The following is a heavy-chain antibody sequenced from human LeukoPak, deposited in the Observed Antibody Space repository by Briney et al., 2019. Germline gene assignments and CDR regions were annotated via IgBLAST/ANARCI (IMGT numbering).Heavy chain of an antibody. CDR1: GGSISSHY. J-gene: IGHJ4*02. D-gene: IGHD5-18*01. CDR3: ARAGWLPNFDY. CDR2: IYYSGST. Sequence: SETLSLTCTVSGGSISSHYWSWIRQPPGKGLEWIGHIYYSGSTNYNPSLKSRVTISVDTSKNQFSLKLSSVTAADTAVYYCARAGWLPNFDYWGQGTLVTVSS. V-gene: IGHV4-59*11.